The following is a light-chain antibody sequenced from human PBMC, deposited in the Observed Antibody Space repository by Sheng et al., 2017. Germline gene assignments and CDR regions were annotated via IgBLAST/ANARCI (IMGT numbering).Light chain of an antibody. CDR3: MQTLQTPGT. CDR2: WAS. CDR1: QSVLYSSNNKNY. V-gene: IGKV4-1*01. J-gene: IGKJ3*01. Sequence: DIVMTQSPDSLAVSLGERATINCKSSQSVLYSSNNKNYLAWYQQKPGQPPKLLIYWASTRESGVPDRFTGSGSGTDFTLKISRVEAEDLGIYYCMQTLQTPGTFGPGTTVDIK.